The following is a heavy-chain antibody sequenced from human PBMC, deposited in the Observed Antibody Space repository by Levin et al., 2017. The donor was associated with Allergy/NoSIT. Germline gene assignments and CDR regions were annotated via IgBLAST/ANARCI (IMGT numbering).Heavy chain of an antibody. CDR1: GGSISSSSYY. CDR3: AYDYGDYGVFDY. Sequence: KTSETLSLTCTVSGGSISSSSYYWGWIRQPPGKGLEWIGSIYYSGSTYYNPSLKSRVTISVDTSKNQFSLKLSSVTAADTAVYYCAYDYGDYGVFDYWGQGTLVTVSS. CDR2: IYYSGST. V-gene: IGHV4-39*07. D-gene: IGHD4-17*01. J-gene: IGHJ4*02.